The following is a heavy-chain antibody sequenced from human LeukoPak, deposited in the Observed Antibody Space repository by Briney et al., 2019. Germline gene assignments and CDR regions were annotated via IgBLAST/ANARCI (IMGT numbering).Heavy chain of an antibody. V-gene: IGHV3-7*01. CDR3: ARAPEGRWPSRGEPFDY. CDR1: GFPFSSYW. Sequence: GGSLRLSCVASGFPFSSYWMTWVRQAPGKGLEWVANIRQDGSKKSYVDSVKGRFTISRDNAKNSLYLQMNSLRAEDTAVYYCARAPEGRWPSRGEPFDYWGQGTLVTVSS. D-gene: IGHD5-24*01. J-gene: IGHJ4*02. CDR2: IRQDGSKK.